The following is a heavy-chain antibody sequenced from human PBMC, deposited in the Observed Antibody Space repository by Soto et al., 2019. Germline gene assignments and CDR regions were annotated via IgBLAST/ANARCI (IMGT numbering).Heavy chain of an antibody. V-gene: IGHV4-34*01. CDR2: INHSGST. CDR1: GGSFSGYY. D-gene: IGHD4-4*01. Sequence: ETLSLTCAVYGGSFSGYYWSWIRQPPGKGLEWIGEINHSGSTNYNPSLKSRVTISVDTSKNQFSLKLSSVTAADTAVYYCASRFYSNSPRNQQRNSPPISFQPPDYYYDVMDFWGQGTTVPVSS. J-gene: IGHJ6*02. CDR3: ASRFYSNSPRNQQRNSPPISFQPPDYYYDVMDF.